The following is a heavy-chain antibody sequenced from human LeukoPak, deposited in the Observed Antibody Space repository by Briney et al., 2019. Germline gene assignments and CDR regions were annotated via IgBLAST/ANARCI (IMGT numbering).Heavy chain of an antibody. D-gene: IGHD6-6*01. J-gene: IGHJ5*02. CDR3: ARDMIAARPGWFDP. Sequence: ASVKGSCKASGYRFTTYGISWVRQAPGLGLEWIGWISVYNGNTNYAQNLQGRVTMTTDTSTSTAYMELRSLRYDDTAVYYCARDMIAARPGWFDPWGQGTLVTVSS. V-gene: IGHV1-18*01. CDR1: GYRFTTYG. CDR2: ISVYNGNT.